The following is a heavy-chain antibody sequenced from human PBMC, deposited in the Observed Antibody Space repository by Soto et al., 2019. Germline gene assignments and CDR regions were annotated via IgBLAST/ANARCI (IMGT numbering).Heavy chain of an antibody. CDR3: AAELGFGKLSVV. V-gene: IGHV1-69*01. D-gene: IGHD3-10*01. Sequence: QVQVVQSGVEVRRPGSSVKVSCKASGDTFKNCVISWVRQAPGQGLEWMGGIIPLFGTTDFAQRFQGRLTITTDESTTTAYMELSRLRYEDTATYYCAAELGFGKLSVVWGQGTTVIVPS. CDR1: GDTFKNCV. J-gene: IGHJ6*02. CDR2: IIPLFGTT.